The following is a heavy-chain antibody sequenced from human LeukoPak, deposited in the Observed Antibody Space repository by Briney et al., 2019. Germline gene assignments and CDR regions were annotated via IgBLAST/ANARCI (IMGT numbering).Heavy chain of an antibody. CDR3: ARSNWKYYYYGMDV. V-gene: IGHV1-69*04. J-gene: IGHJ6*02. Sequence: ASVRVSCKASGGTFSSYAISWVRQAPGQGLEWMGRIIPILGIANYAQKFQGRVTITADKSTSTAYMELSSLRSEDTAVYYCARSNWKYYYYGMDVWGQGTTVTVSS. CDR1: GGTFSSYA. D-gene: IGHD1-20*01. CDR2: IIPILGIA.